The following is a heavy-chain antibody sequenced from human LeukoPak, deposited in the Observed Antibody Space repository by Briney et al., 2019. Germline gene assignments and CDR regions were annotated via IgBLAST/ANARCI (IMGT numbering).Heavy chain of an antibody. CDR2: IYTSGST. J-gene: IGHJ4*02. CDR1: GGSISSGSYY. CDR3: ARVALYDSSGHNYFDY. D-gene: IGHD3-22*01. V-gene: IGHV4-61*02. Sequence: SQTLSLTCTVSGGSISSGSYYWSWIRQPAGKGLELTGRIYTSGSTNYNPSLKSRVTISVDTSKNQFSLKLTSVTAADTAVYYCARVALYDSSGHNYFDYWGQGTLVTVSS.